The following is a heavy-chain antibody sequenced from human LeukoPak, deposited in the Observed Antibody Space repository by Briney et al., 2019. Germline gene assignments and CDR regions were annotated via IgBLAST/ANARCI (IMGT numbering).Heavy chain of an antibody. CDR1: GFTFGYYS. D-gene: IGHD5-24*01. J-gene: IGHJ3*02. CDR3: TRFEDGYNYDAFDI. V-gene: IGHV3-49*03. Sequence: GGSLRLSCTASGFTFGYYSMSLFRQAPGKGLGWVGFLRSKAYGGTTEYAASVKGRFTISRDDSKSIAYLQMNSLKTEDTAVYYCTRFEDGYNYDAFDIWGQGTMVTASS. CDR2: LRSKAYGGTT.